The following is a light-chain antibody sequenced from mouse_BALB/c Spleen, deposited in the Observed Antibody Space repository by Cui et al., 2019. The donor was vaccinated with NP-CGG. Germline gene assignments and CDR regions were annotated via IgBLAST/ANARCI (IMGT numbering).Light chain of an antibody. V-gene: IGLV1*01. CDR2: GTN. CDR3: ALWYSNHWV. CDR1: TGAVTTSNY. Sequence: QAVVTQASALTTSPGEKVTLTCRSSTGAVTTSNYANWVQEKPDHLFTGLIGGTNNRVPGVPARFSGSLIGDKAALTITGAQTEDEAIYFCALWYSNHWVFGGGTKLTV. J-gene: IGLJ1*01.